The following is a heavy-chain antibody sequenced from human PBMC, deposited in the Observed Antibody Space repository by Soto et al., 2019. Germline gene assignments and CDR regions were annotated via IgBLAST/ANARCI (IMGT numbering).Heavy chain of an antibody. V-gene: IGHV4-34*01. CDR2: INHSGSA. Sequence: SETLSLTCVFYSGSFRGHFWSWVLLHPGSGLEWIGEINHSGSANYNPTFKSRVSNSVDTSKNQMSLQLSSVSAADTAVYYCAKGPQAGYYDSGTFYSSVPWGQGTLVTVSS. J-gene: IGHJ5*02. D-gene: IGHD3-10*01. CDR1: SGSFRGHF. CDR3: AKGPQAGYYDSGTFYSSVP.